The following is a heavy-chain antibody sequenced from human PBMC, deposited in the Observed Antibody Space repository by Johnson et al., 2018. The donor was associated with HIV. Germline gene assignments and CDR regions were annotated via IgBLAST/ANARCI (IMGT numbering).Heavy chain of an antibody. CDR2: IYSGGST. Sequence: VQLVESGGGVVRPGGSLRLSCAASGFTVSSNYMSWVRQAPGKGLEWVSVIYSGGSTYYADSVKGRFTISRDNAKNSLYLQMNSLRAEDTALYYCQGDSGSYHGNDAFDIWGQGTMVTVSS. D-gene: IGHD1-26*01. CDR1: GFTVSSNY. V-gene: IGHV3-66*01. J-gene: IGHJ3*02. CDR3: QGDSGSYHGNDAFDI.